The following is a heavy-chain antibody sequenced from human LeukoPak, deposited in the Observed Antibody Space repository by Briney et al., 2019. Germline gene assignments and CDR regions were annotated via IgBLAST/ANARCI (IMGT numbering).Heavy chain of an antibody. J-gene: IGHJ4*02. CDR2: ISGSGGST. CDR1: GFTVSSYG. V-gene: IGHV3-23*01. D-gene: IGHD3-22*01. Sequence: GGSLRLSCAASGFTVSSYGMSWVRQAPGKGLEWVSVISGSGGSTYYAASVKGRFTISRDNSKNTLYLQMNSLRVEDTAVYYCAKDSRGYQDYFDYWGQGTPVTVSS. CDR3: AKDSRGYQDYFDY.